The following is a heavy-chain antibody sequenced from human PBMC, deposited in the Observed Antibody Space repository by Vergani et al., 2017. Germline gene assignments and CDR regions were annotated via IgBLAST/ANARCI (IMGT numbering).Heavy chain of an antibody. J-gene: IGHJ4*02. CDR3: ARGIEAAGTDY. V-gene: IGHV3-20*04. Sequence: VQLVESGGGVVQPGGSLRLSCAASGFTFSSYAMHWVRQAPGKGLEWVSGINWMGDTTGYVDSVKGRFTISRDNAKNFLYLQMDSLRVDDTAMYYCARGIEAAGTDYWGQGTLVTVSS. CDR2: INWMGDTT. CDR1: GFTFSSYA. D-gene: IGHD6-13*01.